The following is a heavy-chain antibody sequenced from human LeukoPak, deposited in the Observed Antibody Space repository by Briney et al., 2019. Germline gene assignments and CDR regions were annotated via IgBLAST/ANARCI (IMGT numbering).Heavy chain of an antibody. J-gene: IGHJ4*02. V-gene: IGHV3-74*01. CDR1: GFTFRKYW. CDR2: INPDDEST. Sequence: GSLRLSCAASGFTFRKYWLHWVRQAPGKGLVWVSRINPDDESTSYADSVKGRFTISRDNAKSTLYLQMNGLRAEDTAVYYCFGLSSYWGQGTLVTVSS. CDR3: FGLSSY. D-gene: IGHD3-16*02.